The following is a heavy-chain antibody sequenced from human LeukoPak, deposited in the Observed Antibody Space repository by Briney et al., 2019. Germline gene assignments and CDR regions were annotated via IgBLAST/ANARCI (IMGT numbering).Heavy chain of an antibody. CDR1: GFSISSGYF. CDR2: IYYSGTT. D-gene: IGHD5-24*01. Sequence: SETLSLTCAVSGFSISSGYFWAWVRRPPGKGLEWIGSIYYSGTTYYSPSLKSRVTISVDTSKNQFSLKLNSVTAADTAMYSCARLEQYYYYYMDVWGKGTTVTVSS. V-gene: IGHV4-38-2*01. J-gene: IGHJ6*03. CDR3: ARLEQYYYYYMDV.